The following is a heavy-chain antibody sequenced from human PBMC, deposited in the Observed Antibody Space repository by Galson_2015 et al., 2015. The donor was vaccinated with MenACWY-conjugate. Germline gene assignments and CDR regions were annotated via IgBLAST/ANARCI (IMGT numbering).Heavy chain of an antibody. V-gene: IGHV3-11*06. CDR1: GFTFSAYY. CDR2: ISSNNRDT. D-gene: IGHD3-3*01. J-gene: IGHJ6*02. Sequence: LRLSCAASGFTFSAYYMSWIRPTPGKGLEWVSYISSNNRDTNYAESVRGRFTISRDNAKNLLYLQMNSLRAEDTAVYYCARGGVTILGVVLYGMDVWGQGTTVTVSS. CDR3: ARGGVTILGVVLYGMDV.